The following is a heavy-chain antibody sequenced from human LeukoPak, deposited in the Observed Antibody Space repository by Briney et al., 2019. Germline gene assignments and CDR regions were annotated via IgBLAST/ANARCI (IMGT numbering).Heavy chain of an antibody. CDR1: GYPFRNYD. J-gene: IGHJ4*02. V-gene: IGHV1-8*01. CDR2: INPHSGKT. D-gene: IGHD6-19*01. Sequence: GASVKVSCKTSGYPFRNYDINWVRQATGQGLEWMGWINPHSGKTGYAQKFQGRVTMTTDTSANTAYMDLSSLRSEDTAVYYCAREQGPIAVAGPFDYWGQGTLVTVSS. CDR3: AREQGPIAVAGPFDY.